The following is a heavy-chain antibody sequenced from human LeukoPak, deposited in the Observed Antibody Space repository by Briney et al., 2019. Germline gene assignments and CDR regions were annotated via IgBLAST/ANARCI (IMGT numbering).Heavy chain of an antibody. Sequence: GGSLTLSCVVSGFALTGNYMSWLRQARGKEPEWVAYISSGSYSHYYADSVRGRFTISRYNSKNSLYLEMSDLRVEDTALYYCARGKRTFDPWGQGTLVTVTS. CDR2: ISSGSYSH. CDR1: GFALTGNY. V-gene: IGHV3-11*01. CDR3: ARGKRTFDP. J-gene: IGHJ5*02.